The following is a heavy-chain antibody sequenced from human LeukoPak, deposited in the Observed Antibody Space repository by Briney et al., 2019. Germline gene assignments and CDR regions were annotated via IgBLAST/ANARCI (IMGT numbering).Heavy chain of an antibody. CDR2: IYYSGST. CDR1: GGSISSSSYY. J-gene: IGHJ5*02. V-gene: IGHV4-39*01. Sequence: SETLSLTCTVSGGSISSSSYYWGCIRQPPGKGLEWIGSIYYSGSTYYNPSLKSRVTISVDTSKDQFSLKLSSVTAADTAVYYCARGTEYSSTSCPGDPWGQGTLVTVSS. CDR3: ARGTEYSSTSCPGDP. D-gene: IGHD2-2*01.